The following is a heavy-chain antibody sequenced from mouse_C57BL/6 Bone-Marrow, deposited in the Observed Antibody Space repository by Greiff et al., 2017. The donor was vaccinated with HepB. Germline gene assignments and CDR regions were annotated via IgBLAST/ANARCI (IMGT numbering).Heavy chain of an antibody. CDR3: ASPYGSSEDYFDY. D-gene: IGHD1-1*01. CDR2: INPYNGGT. CDR1: GYTFTDYY. V-gene: IGHV1-19*01. J-gene: IGHJ2*01. Sequence: VHVKQSGPVLVKPGASVKMSCKASGYTFTDYYMNWVKQSHGKSLEWIGVINPYNGGTSYNQKFKGKATLTVDKSSSTAYMELNSLTSEDSAVYYCASPYGSSEDYFDYWGQGTTLTVSS.